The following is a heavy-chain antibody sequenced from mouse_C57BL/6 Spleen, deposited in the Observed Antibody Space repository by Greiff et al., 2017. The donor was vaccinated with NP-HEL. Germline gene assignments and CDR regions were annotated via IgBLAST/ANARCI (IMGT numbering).Heavy chain of an antibody. V-gene: IGHV3-6*01. Sequence: EVKLVESGPGLVKPSQSLSLTCSVTGYSITSGYYWNWIRQFPGNKLEWMGYISYDGSNNYNPSLKNRISITRDTSKNQFFLKLNSVTTEDTATYYCARDQRAGGLREAYWGQGTLVTVSA. CDR2: ISYDGSN. D-gene: IGHD3-3*01. J-gene: IGHJ3*01. CDR3: ARDQRAGGLREAY. CDR1: GYSITSGYY.